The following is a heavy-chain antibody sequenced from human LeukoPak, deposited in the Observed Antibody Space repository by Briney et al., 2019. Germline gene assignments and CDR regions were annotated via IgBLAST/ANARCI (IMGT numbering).Heavy chain of an antibody. D-gene: IGHD3-9*01. CDR1: GGSISSYY. Sequence: SETLSLTRTVSGGSISSYYWSWIRQPPGKGLEWIGYIYYSGSTNYNPSLRSRVTISVDTSKSQFSLKLSSATAADTAVYYCATGRSIRYFDYWGQGTLLTVSS. J-gene: IGHJ4*02. V-gene: IGHV4-59*08. CDR2: IYYSGST. CDR3: ATGRSIRYFDY.